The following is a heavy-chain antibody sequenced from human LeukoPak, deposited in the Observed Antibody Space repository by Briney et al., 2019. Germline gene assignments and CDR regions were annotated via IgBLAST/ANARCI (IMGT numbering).Heavy chain of an antibody. CDR2: ISYDGSNK. Sequence: GGSLRLSCAASGFTFSSYAMHWVRQAPGKGLEWVAVISYDGSNKYYADSVKGRFTISRDNSKNTLYLQMNSLRAEDTAVYYCARTGIRYSSGWYYWFDPWGQGTLVTVSS. V-gene: IGHV3-30*04. D-gene: IGHD6-19*01. J-gene: IGHJ5*02. CDR1: GFTFSSYA. CDR3: ARTGIRYSSGWYYWFDP.